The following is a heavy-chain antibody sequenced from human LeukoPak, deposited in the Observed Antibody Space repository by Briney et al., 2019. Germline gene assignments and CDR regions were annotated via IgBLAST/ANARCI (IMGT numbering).Heavy chain of an antibody. CDR2: IYHSGST. J-gene: IGHJ4*02. D-gene: IGHD5-12*01. CDR3: ARRNGQDIVPTFRRRYYFDY. V-gene: IGHV4-38-2*02. Sequence: SETLSLTCTVSGYSISSGYYWGWIRQPPGKGLEWIGNIYHSGSTYYNPSLKSRVTISVDTSKNQFSLKLSSVTAADTAVYYCARRNGQDIVPTFRRRYYFDYWGQGTLVTVSS. CDR1: GYSISSGYY.